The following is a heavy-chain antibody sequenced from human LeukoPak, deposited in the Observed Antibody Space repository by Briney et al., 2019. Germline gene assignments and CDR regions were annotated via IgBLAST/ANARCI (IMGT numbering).Heavy chain of an antibody. D-gene: IGHD5-12*01. Sequence: ASVKVSCKASGYTFTGYYMHWVRQAPGQGLEWMGWINPNSGGTNYAQKFQGRVTMTRDTSISTAYMELSRLRSDDTAVYYCARGGFSKVASLRNGFNLWGQGTPVTVSS. CDR2: INPNSGGT. CDR3: ARGGFSKVASLRNGFNL. V-gene: IGHV1-2*02. J-gene: IGHJ3*01. CDR1: GYTFTGYY.